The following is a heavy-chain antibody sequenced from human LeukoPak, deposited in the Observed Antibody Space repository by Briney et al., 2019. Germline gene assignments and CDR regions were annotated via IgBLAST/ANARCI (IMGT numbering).Heavy chain of an antibody. CDR1: GFPVSDNY. Sequence: PGGSLRLSCAASGFPVSDNYLSWVRQAPGKGLEWVSVIYSGGITYYADSVKGRFTISRDNAKNSLYLQMNSLRAEDTAVYYCARANYYDISGYDYWGQGTLVTVSS. CDR2: IYSGGIT. D-gene: IGHD3-22*01. CDR3: ARANYYDISGYDY. V-gene: IGHV3-53*01. J-gene: IGHJ4*02.